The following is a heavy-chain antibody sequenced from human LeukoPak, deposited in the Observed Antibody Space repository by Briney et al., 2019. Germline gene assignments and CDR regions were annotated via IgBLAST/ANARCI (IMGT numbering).Heavy chain of an antibody. J-gene: IGHJ4*02. CDR2: MSRSSTHI. Sequence: GGSLRLSCAASGFTFSSYSMNWVRQAPGKGLEWVSSMSRSSTHIYYAHSVRGRFTSSRDNGKNSLYLQMYRLSVEDTAVYYCESSYDYWSGFNYWGQGTPITVSS. D-gene: IGHD3-3*01. CDR3: ESSYDYWSGFNY. V-gene: IGHV3-21*01. CDR1: GFTFSSYS.